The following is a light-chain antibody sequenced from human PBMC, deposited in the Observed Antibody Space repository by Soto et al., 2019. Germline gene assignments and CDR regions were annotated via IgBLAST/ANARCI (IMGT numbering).Light chain of an antibody. J-gene: IGKJ1*01. Sequence: ELVMTQSPATLSVSPGERATLSCRASQSVSSNFAWYQQKPGQAPRLLIYGAFTRATGIPPRISGSGSGSDFTLTISSLQTEDFAVYYCHQYNNWPPWTIGQGTKVEIK. CDR2: GAF. CDR1: QSVSSN. V-gene: IGKV3-15*01. CDR3: HQYNNWPPWT.